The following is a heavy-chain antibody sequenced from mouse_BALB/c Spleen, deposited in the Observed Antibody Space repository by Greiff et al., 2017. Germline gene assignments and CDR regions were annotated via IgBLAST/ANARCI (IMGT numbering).Heavy chain of an antibody. V-gene: IGHV1-67*01. CDR2: ISTYYGDA. CDR3: ARWEGSGDAMDY. J-gene: IGHJ4*01. Sequence: VQLQQSGAELVRPGVSVKISCKGSGYTFTDYAMHWVKQSHAKSLEWIGVISTYYGDASYNQKFKDKATLTADKSSSTAYMQLSSLTSEDSAVYYCARWEGSGDAMDYWGQGTSVTVSS. D-gene: IGHD3-1*01. CDR1: GYTFTDYA.